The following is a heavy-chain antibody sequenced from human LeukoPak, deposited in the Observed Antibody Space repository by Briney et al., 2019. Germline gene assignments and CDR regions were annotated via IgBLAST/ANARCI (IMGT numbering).Heavy chain of an antibody. CDR1: ELTFSNYW. D-gene: IGHD4-23*01. Sequence: GGSLRLSCAASELTFSNYWMHWVRQAPGKGLVWVSRINTDGGTTGYADSVKGRFTISRDNANSKMYLQMNSLRAEDTAVYYCARGILGNKNLGSLDYWGQGTLVTVSS. J-gene: IGHJ4*02. CDR3: ARGILGNKNLGSLDY. CDR2: INTDGGTT. V-gene: IGHV3-74*01.